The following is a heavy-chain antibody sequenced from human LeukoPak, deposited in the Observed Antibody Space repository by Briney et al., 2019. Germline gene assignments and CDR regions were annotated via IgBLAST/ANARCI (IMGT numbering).Heavy chain of an antibody. V-gene: IGHV3-48*03. Sequence: SLTLTCAASGCTFSSYEINWVRQAPRPGLGRVSFISSCGSSIYYSDSVKSRFTISIDNSKNSLYLQMSSLTAEDTAVYYCAGLGITRIWGVWGKGTTVTISS. CDR1: GCTFSSYE. CDR2: ISSCGSSI. D-gene: IGHD3-22*01. J-gene: IGHJ6*04. CDR3: AGLGITRIWGV.